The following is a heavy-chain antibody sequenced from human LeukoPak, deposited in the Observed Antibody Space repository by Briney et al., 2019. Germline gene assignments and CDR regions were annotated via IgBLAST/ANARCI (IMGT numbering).Heavy chain of an antibody. J-gene: IGHJ6*02. D-gene: IGHD3-22*01. CDR3: ATESGFGDSSGYYYYYYGMDV. CDR1: GGSISSSSYY. V-gene: IGHV4-39*07. Sequence: SETLSLTCTVSGGSISSSSYYWGWIRQPPGKGLEWIGSIYYSGSTYCNPSLKSRVTISVDTSKNQFSLKLSSVTAADTAVYYCATESGFGDSSGYYYYYYGMDVWGQGTTVTVSS. CDR2: IYYSGST.